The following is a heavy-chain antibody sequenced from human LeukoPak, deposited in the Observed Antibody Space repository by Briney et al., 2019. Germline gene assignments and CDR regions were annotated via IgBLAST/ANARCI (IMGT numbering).Heavy chain of an antibody. Sequence: PSETLSLTCTVSGGSISSGGYYWSWIRQPPGKGLEWIGYIYHSGSTYYNPSLKSRVTISVDTSKNQFSLKLSSVTAADTAVYYCARAGYSYGYPYWGQGTLVTVSS. CDR1: GGSISSGGYY. D-gene: IGHD5-18*01. CDR2: IYHSGST. CDR3: ARAGYSYGYPY. V-gene: IGHV4-30-2*01. J-gene: IGHJ4*02.